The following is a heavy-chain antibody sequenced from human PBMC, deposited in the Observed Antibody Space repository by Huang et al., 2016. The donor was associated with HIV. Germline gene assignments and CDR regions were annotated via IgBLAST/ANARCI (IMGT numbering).Heavy chain of an antibody. CDR1: GYSFTNYG. CDR3: VRVRRVTDRYCVADCNTIDTFDI. V-gene: IGHV7-4-1*02. J-gene: IGHJ3*02. Sequence: QVQLVQSGSELKKPGASVKVSCKASGYSFTNYGVHWVRQAPGRGLEWMGLVNTDTGRPRYAQDFTGRFVFAVDASVSTAYLQISSLKPEDIAIYYCVRVRRVTDRYCVADCNTIDTFDIWGQGTLVTVSA. D-gene: IGHD2-21*02. CDR2: VNTDTGRP.